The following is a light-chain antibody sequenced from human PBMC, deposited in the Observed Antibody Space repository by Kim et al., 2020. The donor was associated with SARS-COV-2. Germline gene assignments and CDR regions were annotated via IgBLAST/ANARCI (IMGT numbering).Light chain of an antibody. Sequence: ALGQTVRITCQGDSLRSYYASWYQQKPGQPPVLVIYGKNNRPSGIPDRFSGSSSGNTASLTITGAQAEDEADYYCNSRDSSGNHYVFGTGTKVTVL. CDR1: SLRSYY. CDR3: NSRDSSGNHYV. V-gene: IGLV3-19*01. CDR2: GKN. J-gene: IGLJ1*01.